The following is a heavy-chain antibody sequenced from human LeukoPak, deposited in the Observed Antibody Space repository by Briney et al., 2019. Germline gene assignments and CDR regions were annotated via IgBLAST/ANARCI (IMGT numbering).Heavy chain of an antibody. Sequence: GESLKISCKGSGYSFTSYWIGWVLQVPGKGLEWMGIIYPGDSDTRYSPSFQGQVTISADKSISTAYLQWSSLKASDTAMFYCARPRIAAAFAAFDIWGQGTMVTVSS. V-gene: IGHV5-51*01. CDR2: IYPGDSDT. D-gene: IGHD6-13*01. CDR3: ARPRIAAAFAAFDI. CDR1: GYSFTSYW. J-gene: IGHJ3*02.